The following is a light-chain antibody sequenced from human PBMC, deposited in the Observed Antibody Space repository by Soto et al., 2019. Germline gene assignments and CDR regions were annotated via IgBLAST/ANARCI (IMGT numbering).Light chain of an antibody. J-gene: IGKJ2*01. Sequence: EIVLTQSPGTLSLSPGERATLSCRASQSVSSNYLAWYQQKPGQAPRLLIYGASSRATGIPDRFTGSGSGTDFTLTISRLEPEDGAVYYWQQYGNSPRTFGQGTKLEIK. CDR1: QSVSSNY. V-gene: IGKV3-20*01. CDR2: GAS. CDR3: QQYGNSPRT.